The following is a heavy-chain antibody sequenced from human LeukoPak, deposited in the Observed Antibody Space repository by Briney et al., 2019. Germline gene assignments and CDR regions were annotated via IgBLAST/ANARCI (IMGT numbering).Heavy chain of an antibody. CDR2: MNPNSGNT. J-gene: IGHJ5*02. CDR1: GYTFTSYD. Sequence: ASVKVSCKASGYTFTSYDINWVRQATGQGLEWMGWMNPNSGNTGYAQKFQGRVTMTRNTSISTAYMELSSLRSEDTAVYYCARAYPQQLVLASETNWFDPWGQGTLVTVSS. V-gene: IGHV1-8*01. D-gene: IGHD6-13*01. CDR3: ARAYPQQLVLASETNWFDP.